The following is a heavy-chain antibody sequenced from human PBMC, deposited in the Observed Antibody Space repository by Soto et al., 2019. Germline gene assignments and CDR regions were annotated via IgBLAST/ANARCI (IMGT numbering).Heavy chain of an antibody. J-gene: IGHJ6*02. Sequence: PGESLKISCKVSGYRLTSYCISWVRQMPGKGLEWMGRIDPSDSYTNYSPSLQGHVTISGDKSISTVYLQWSSLKASDTAMYYCARHGVSYYYYDMDVWGQGTTVTVSS. CDR1: GYRLTSYC. V-gene: IGHV5-10-1*01. CDR2: IDPSDSYT. CDR3: ARHGVSYYYYDMDV. D-gene: IGHD3-10*01.